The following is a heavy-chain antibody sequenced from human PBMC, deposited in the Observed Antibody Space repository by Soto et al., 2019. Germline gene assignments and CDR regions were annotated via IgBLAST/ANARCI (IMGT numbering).Heavy chain of an antibody. Sequence: PSETLSLTCTVSGGSISSYYWSWIRQPPGKGLEWIGYIYYSGSTNYNPSLTSRVTISVDTSKNQFSLKLSSVTAADTAVYYCARAPRGNYGYPSYFDYWGQGTLVTVSS. D-gene: IGHD3-10*01. J-gene: IGHJ4*02. CDR2: IYYSGST. CDR3: ARAPRGNYGYPSYFDY. CDR1: GGSISSYY. V-gene: IGHV4-59*01.